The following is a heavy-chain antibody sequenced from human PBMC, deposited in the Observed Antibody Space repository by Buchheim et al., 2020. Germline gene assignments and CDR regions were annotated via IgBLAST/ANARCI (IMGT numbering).Heavy chain of an antibody. CDR2: ISSSSSTI. J-gene: IGHJ4*02. Sequence: EVQLVESGGGLGQPGGSLRLSCAASGFTFSSYSMNWVRQAPGKGLEWVSYISSSSSTIYYADSVKGRFTISRDNAKNSLYLQMNSLRAEDTAVYYCARGPGRGYSGRFDYWGQGTL. D-gene: IGHD5-12*01. CDR3: ARGPGRGYSGRFDY. V-gene: IGHV3-48*01. CDR1: GFTFSSYS.